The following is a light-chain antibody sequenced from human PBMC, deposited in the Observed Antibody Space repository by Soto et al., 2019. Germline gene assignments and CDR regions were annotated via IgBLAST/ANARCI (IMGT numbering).Light chain of an antibody. CDR3: QKYNSAPLT. J-gene: IGKJ4*01. CDR1: LPISNY. Sequence: DIQMTHSPSSLSASVRARVTITCRACLPISNYLAWYQQKTGKIPNLLIYAASTSQAGVPSRFSGSGSGTDFTLTISSLQPEDVAAYYWQKYNSAPLTFGGGTKVDIK. CDR2: AAS. V-gene: IGKV1-27*01.